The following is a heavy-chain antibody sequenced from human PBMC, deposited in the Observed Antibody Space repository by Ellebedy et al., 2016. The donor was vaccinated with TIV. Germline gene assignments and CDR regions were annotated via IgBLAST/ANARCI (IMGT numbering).Heavy chain of an antibody. V-gene: IGHV4-34*01. Sequence: MPSETLPLTCDVSGDSFSSYSWSWIRQPPGKGLEWIGEITHSGSTNYNPSLKSQVTISADTSTNQFSLQLNSVTAADTAVYYCARGRPRGDYYVVRRDSRFDYWGQGTLVTVSS. CDR1: GDSFSSYS. CDR2: ITHSGST. D-gene: IGHD3-10*02. J-gene: IGHJ4*02. CDR3: ARGRPRGDYYVVRRDSRFDY.